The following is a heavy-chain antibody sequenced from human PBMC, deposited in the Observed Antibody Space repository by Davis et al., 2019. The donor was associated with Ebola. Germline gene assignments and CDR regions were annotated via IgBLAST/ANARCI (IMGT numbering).Heavy chain of an antibody. D-gene: IGHD3-3*01. J-gene: IGHJ3*02. V-gene: IGHV4-34*01. CDR2: GHHSGST. CDR3: ARGMTIFGGAPTDAFDI. CDR1: GVSSSGSY. Sequence: SETLSLTCAVYGVSSSGSYWSWIPQSPGHGQEWTGEGHHSGSTNYNPSPKSRVTISIDTFKNHFSLKLTSVTAAETAVYHCARGMTIFGGAPTDAFDIWGRGTMVTVSS.